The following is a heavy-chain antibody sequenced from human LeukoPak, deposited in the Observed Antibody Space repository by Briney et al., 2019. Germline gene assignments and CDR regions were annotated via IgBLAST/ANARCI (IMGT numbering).Heavy chain of an antibody. D-gene: IGHD3-22*01. CDR1: GFTFSSYE. CDR2: ISSSGSTI. CDR3: ARARTNYYYDSSGYYRDAFDI. J-gene: IGHJ3*02. Sequence: GGSLRLSCAASGFTFSSYEMNWVRQAPGKELEGVSYISSSGSTIYYADSVKGRFTISRANAQNSMYLQMSSLRAEDTAVYYCARARTNYYYDSSGYYRDAFDIWGQGTMVTV. V-gene: IGHV3-48*03.